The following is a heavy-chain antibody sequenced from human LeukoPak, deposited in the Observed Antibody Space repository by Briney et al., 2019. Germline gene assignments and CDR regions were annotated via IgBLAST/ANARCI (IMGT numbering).Heavy chain of an antibody. V-gene: IGHV3-23*01. D-gene: IGHD3-22*01. J-gene: IGHJ4*02. CDR2: LSGSGGNT. Sequence: GGSLRLSCAASGFTFSSYAMSWVRQAPGKGLEWVSTLSGSGGNTYYADSVKVRVTISRDNSKNTLYLQINSLRAEDTAVYHCAKGSYYYDSADYFDYCGQGTLVTVSS. CDR1: GFTFSSYA. CDR3: AKGSYYYDSADYFDY.